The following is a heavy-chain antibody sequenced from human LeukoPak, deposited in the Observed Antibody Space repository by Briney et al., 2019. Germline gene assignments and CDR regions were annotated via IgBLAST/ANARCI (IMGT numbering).Heavy chain of an antibody. D-gene: IGHD3-16*02. J-gene: IGHJ4*02. CDR1: GGSISSYY. Sequence: SETLSLTCTVSGGSISSYYWSWIRQPAGKGLEWIGRIYTSRSTNYNPSLKSRVTMSVDTSKNQFSLKLSSVTAADTAVYYCARLQYDYVWGSYRYGPFDYWGQGTLVTVSS. V-gene: IGHV4-4*07. CDR3: ARLQYDYVWGSYRYGPFDY. CDR2: IYTSRST.